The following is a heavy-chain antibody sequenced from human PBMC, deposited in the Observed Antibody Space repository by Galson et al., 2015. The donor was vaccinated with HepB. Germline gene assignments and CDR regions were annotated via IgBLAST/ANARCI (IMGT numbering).Heavy chain of an antibody. Sequence: SCKASGGTFSSYAISWVRQAPGQGLEWMGGIIPIFGTANYAQKFQGRVTITADKSTSTAYMELSSLRSEDTAVYYCARDKWNYQPPNWFDPWGQGTLVTVSS. CDR1: GGTFSSYA. V-gene: IGHV1-69*06. CDR2: IIPIFGTA. J-gene: IGHJ5*02. CDR3: ARDKWNYQPPNWFDP. D-gene: IGHD1-7*01.